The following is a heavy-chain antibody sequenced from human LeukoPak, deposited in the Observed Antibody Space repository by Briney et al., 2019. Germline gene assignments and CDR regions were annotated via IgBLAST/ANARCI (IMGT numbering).Heavy chain of an antibody. J-gene: IGHJ4*02. V-gene: IGHV3-7*04. Sequence: GGSLRLSCVASGFXFSSYWISWVRQAPGKGLEWVANIKQDGSEKYYVDSVKGRLTISRDNAKNSLYLQMNSLRVEDTAVYYGARDGQQLGFWGQGTLVIVSS. CDR1: GFXFSSYW. D-gene: IGHD6-13*01. CDR3: ARDGQQLGF. CDR2: IKQDGSEK.